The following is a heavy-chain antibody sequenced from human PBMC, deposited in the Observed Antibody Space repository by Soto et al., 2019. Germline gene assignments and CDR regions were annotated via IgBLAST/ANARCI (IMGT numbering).Heavy chain of an antibody. D-gene: IGHD2-15*01. CDR3: ARDLKEYCSDGKCNWFDP. CDR2: ISYSGST. J-gene: IGHJ5*02. V-gene: IGHV4-59*01. CDR1: GAXITTYY. Sequence: SETLSLTCTVSGAXITTYYWSWIRQPPGKGLEWIGYISYSGSTDYNPSLKSRVTISFDASKNQISLQVRSATAADAAVYYCARDLKEYCSDGKCNWFDPWGQGTLVTVS.